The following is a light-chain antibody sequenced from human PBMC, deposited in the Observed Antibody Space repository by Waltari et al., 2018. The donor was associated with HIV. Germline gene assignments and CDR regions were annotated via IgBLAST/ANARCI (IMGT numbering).Light chain of an antibody. CDR2: DVS. CDR1: SSNVGGYNY. J-gene: IGLJ3*02. Sequence: QSALTQPRSVSGSPGQSVTISCTGTSSNVGGYNYVSWYAHHTGKAPTLMIYDVSKRPSGVPDRFSGSKSGNTASLTISGLQAEDEADYFCCSYAGSYTLWVFGGGTQLTVL. CDR3: CSYAGSYTLWV. V-gene: IGLV2-11*01.